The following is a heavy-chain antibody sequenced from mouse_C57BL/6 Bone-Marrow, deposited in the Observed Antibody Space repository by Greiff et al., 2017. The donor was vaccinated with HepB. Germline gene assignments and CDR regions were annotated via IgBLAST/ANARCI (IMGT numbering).Heavy chain of an antibody. D-gene: IGHD1-1*01. J-gene: IGHJ1*03. CDR3: ARQDDGSSPHWYFDV. V-gene: IGHV15-2*01. CDR2: ILPSIGRT. Sequence: QVHVKQSGSELRSPGSSVKLSCKDFDSEVFPIAYMSWVRQKPGHGFEWIGGILPSIGRTIYGEKFEDKATLDADTLSNTAYLELNSLTSEDSAIYYCARQDDGSSPHWYFDVWGTGTTVTVSS. CDR1: DSEVFPIAY.